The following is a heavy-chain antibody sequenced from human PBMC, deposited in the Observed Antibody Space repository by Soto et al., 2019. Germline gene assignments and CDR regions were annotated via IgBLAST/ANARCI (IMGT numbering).Heavy chain of an antibody. V-gene: IGHV3-7*01. CDR2: IKQDGSEK. D-gene: IGHD6-6*01. CDR1: GFTFSRYW. Sequence: EVQLVESGGGLVQPGGSLKLSCAASGFTFSRYWMSWVRQAPGKGLEWVANIKQDGSEKFYVDSVEGRFTISRDNAQNSLYLQMNSLRDEDTAVYYCASVESLAATFWGQGTLVTVSS. CDR3: ASVESLAATF. J-gene: IGHJ4*02.